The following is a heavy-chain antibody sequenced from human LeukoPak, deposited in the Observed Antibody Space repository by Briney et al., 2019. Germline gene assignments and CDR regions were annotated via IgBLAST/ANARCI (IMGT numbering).Heavy chain of an antibody. D-gene: IGHD6-6*01. Sequence: PSETLSLTCTVSGGSISSSSYYWGWIRQPPGKELEWIGSIYYSGSTYYNPSLKSRVTISVDTSKNQFSLKLSSVSAADTAVYYCARHLKFSNNFPAYVRYWGQGTQVTVSS. V-gene: IGHV4-39*01. J-gene: IGHJ4*02. CDR3: ARHLKFSNNFPAYVRY. CDR2: IYYSGST. CDR1: GGSISSSSYY.